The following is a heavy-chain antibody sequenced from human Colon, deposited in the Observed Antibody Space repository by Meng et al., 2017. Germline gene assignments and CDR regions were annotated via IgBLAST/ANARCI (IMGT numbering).Heavy chain of an antibody. Sequence: ASVKVSCKASGYTFTGYYMHWVRQAPGQGLEWMGRINPNSGGTNYAQKFQGRVTMTRDTSISTAYMELSRLRSDDTAVYYCVVAATLAKTECFQHWGQGTLVTVSS. CDR2: INPNSGGT. J-gene: IGHJ1*01. V-gene: IGHV1-2*06. CDR1: GYTFTGYY. D-gene: IGHD2-15*01. CDR3: VVAATLAKTECFQH.